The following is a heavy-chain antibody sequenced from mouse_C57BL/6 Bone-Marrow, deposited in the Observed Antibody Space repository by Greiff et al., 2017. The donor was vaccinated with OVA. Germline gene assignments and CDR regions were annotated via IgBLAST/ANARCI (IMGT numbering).Heavy chain of an antibody. CDR2: INPSNGGT. J-gene: IGHJ2*01. D-gene: IGHD1-1*01. V-gene: IGHV1-53*01. Sequence: QVQLQQPGTELVKPGASVKLSCKASGYTFTSYWMHWVKQRPGQGLEWIGNINPSNGGTNYNEKFKSKATLTVDKSSSTAYMRLSSLTSEDSAVYYCAGLSGNSYDMDYWGQGTTLTVSS. CDR3: AGLSGNSYDMDY. CDR1: GYTFTSYW.